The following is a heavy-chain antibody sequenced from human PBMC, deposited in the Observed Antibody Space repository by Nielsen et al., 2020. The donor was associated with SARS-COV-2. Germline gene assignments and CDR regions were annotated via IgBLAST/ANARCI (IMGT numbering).Heavy chain of an antibody. Sequence: GGSLRLSCAASGFTFSSYAMHWVRQAPGKGLEWVAVISYDGSNKYYADSVKGRFTISRDNSKNTLYLQMNSLRAEDTAVYYCARDLPTAYCGGDCYSEFDYWGQGTLVTVSS. CDR3: ARDLPTAYCGGDCYSEFDY. D-gene: IGHD2-21*02. CDR1: GFTFSSYA. CDR2: ISYDGSNK. J-gene: IGHJ4*02. V-gene: IGHV3-30-3*01.